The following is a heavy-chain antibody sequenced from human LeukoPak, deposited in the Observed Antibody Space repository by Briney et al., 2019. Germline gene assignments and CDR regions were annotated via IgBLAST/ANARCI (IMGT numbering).Heavy chain of an antibody. CDR2: IQSDGSKT. Sequence: GGSLRLSCAASGYSFSNYGMHWVRQAPGKGLEWVALIQSDGSKTYSADSVKGRFTISRDNPRNTLYLQMNRLRPEDTAVYYCAKRYCKSATCRSDMDAWGQGTTVTVSS. CDR1: GYSFSNYG. D-gene: IGHD2-15*01. J-gene: IGHJ6*02. V-gene: IGHV3-30*02. CDR3: AKRYCKSATCRSDMDA.